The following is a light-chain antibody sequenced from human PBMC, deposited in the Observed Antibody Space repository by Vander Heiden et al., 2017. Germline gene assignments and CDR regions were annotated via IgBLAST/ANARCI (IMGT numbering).Light chain of an antibody. Sequence: DIVMTQSPDSLAVSLGERATINCKSSQSVLYSSNNKNYLAWYQQKPGQPPKLLIYWASTRESGVPDRFSGSGSATDFTLTISSLQAADVAVYYCQQEDSTPITSGQGTRLEIK. V-gene: IGKV4-1*01. CDR2: WAS. CDR1: QSVLYSSNNKNY. CDR3: QQEDSTPIT. J-gene: IGKJ5*01.